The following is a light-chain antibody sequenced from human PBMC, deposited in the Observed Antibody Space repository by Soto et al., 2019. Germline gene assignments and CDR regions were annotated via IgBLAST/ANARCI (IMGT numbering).Light chain of an antibody. V-gene: IGKV1-27*01. CDR3: QNHNSAPWT. CDR2: AAS. J-gene: IGKJ1*01. Sequence: DIQMTQSPSSLSASVGDRVTITCRASQVISNYLAWYQQKPGKVPTLLIYAASTLQSGVPSRFSGSGSGTDFTLTISSLQPEDVATYYCQNHNSAPWTFGQGTKVEIK. CDR1: QVISNY.